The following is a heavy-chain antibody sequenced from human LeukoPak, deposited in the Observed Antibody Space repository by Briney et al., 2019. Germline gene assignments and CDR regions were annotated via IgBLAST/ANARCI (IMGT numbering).Heavy chain of an antibody. CDR1: GYTFTSYA. J-gene: IGHJ4*02. CDR2: INTNTGNP. CDR3: ARRSHLAAAGRGYFDY. V-gene: IGHV7-4-1*02. D-gene: IGHD6-13*01. Sequence: ASVKVSCKASGYTFTSYAMNWVRQAPGQGLEWMGWINTNTGNPTYAQGFTGRFVFSLDTSVSTAYLQISSLKAEDTAVYYCARRSHLAAAGRGYFDYWGQGTLVTVSS.